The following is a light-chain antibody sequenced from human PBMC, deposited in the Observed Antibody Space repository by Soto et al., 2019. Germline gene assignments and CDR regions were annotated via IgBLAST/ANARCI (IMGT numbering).Light chain of an antibody. Sequence: QSALTQPRSVSGSPGQSVTISCTGTNSDVGHYNYVSWYQQHPGKAPKLIIFDVDKRPSGVPDRFSGSKSGNTAFLTISGLQAEDEADYYCCSYAGSSWIFGGGTQLTVL. CDR1: NSDVGHYNY. J-gene: IGLJ7*01. CDR2: DVD. V-gene: IGLV2-11*01. CDR3: CSYAGSSWI.